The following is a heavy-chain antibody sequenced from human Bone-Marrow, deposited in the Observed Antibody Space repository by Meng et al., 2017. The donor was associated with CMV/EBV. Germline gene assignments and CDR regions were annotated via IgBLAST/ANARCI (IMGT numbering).Heavy chain of an antibody. V-gene: IGHV3-48*04. CDR3: AREGCTSTTCYPLSDIYL. Sequence: GESLKISCAASGFVFSTYSMNWVRQAPGKGLEWISFISSSSDTIYYADSVKGRFTTSRDNAKNSLYLRMNSLRVDDTAVYYCAREGCTSTTCYPLSDIYLWXQGTLVTVSS. CDR2: ISSSSDTI. D-gene: IGHD2-2*01. J-gene: IGHJ4*02. CDR1: GFVFSTYS.